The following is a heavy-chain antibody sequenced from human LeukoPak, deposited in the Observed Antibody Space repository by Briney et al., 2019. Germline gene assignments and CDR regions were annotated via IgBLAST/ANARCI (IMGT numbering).Heavy chain of an antibody. CDR3: ARDRAAAGIFDY. D-gene: IGHD6-13*01. J-gene: IGHJ4*02. CDR1: GFTFSSYS. CDR2: ISSSSSYI. V-gene: IGHV3-21*01. Sequence: GGSLRLSCAASGFTFSSYSMNWVRQAPGKGLEWVSSISSSSSYIYYADSVKGRFTISRDNAKNSLYLQMNSLRAEDTAVYYCARDRAAAGIFDYWSQGTLITVSS.